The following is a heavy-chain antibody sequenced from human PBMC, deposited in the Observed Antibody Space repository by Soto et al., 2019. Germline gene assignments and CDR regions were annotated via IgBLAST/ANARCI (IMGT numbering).Heavy chain of an antibody. CDR1: GFTFSSYA. D-gene: IGHD1-26*01. J-gene: IGHJ4*02. CDR3: AKALSISGSSCLQFDS. CDR2: ISGSGSGT. V-gene: IGHV3-23*01. Sequence: GGSLRLSCAASGFTFSSYAMTWVRQAPGKGLEWVSIISGSGSGTYYADSVKGRLTISRDNSRNTLSLQMNSLRADDTAVYYCAKALSISGSSCLQFDSWGQGP.